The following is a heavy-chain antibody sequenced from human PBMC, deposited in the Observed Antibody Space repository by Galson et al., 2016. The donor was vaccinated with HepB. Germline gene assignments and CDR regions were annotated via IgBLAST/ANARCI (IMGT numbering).Heavy chain of an antibody. CDR2: ISAYNGKT. CDR3: ARDPGDAGYFDY. CDR1: GYRFTTSG. V-gene: IGHV1-18*04. J-gene: IGHJ4*02. D-gene: IGHD3-10*01. Sequence: SVKVSCKASGYRFTTSGFTWVRQAPGHGLEWLGWISAYNGKTNYAQKFQGRVTMTTDSSTTPAYMELRGLRSYDTAVYYCARDPGDAGYFDYWGQGTKVTVSS.